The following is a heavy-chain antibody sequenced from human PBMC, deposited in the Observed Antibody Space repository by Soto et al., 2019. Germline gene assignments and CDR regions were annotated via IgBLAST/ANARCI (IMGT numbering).Heavy chain of an antibody. CDR2: IKSKTDGVTI. CDR3: TTMGSSLGD. Sequence: EVQLVESGGGLVKPGGSLRLSCAASSFTFSNAWMNWVRQAPGKGLEWVGGIKSKTDGVTIDYAAPVNSRFTISRDDTKNTMFLQMNSLKTEDKSMYYCTTMGSSLGDWGQGTLVTVSS. J-gene: IGHJ1*01. D-gene: IGHD6-13*01. CDR1: SFTFSNAW. V-gene: IGHV3-15*07.